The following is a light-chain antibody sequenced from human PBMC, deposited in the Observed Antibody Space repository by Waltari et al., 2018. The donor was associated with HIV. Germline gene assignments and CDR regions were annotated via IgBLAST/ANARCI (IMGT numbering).Light chain of an antibody. Sequence: QSALTQPATVSGSPGQSITISCTGGSNDVGGYNYVTWYQHLPGKAPKLIIYEVRNRPSGFSNCFPGSKSVNTASLTISGLQAEDEADYYCTSYASSSSLLFGGGTKLTVL. CDR2: EVR. CDR1: SNDVGGYNY. CDR3: TSYASSSSLL. V-gene: IGLV2-14*01. J-gene: IGLJ2*01.